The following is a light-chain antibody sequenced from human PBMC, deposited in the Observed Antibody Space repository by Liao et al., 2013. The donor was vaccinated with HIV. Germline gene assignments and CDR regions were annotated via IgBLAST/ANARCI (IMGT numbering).Light chain of an antibody. J-gene: IGLJ1*01. CDR1: ALPKQY. Sequence: SYELTQPPSVSVSPGQTARITCSGDALPKQYAFWYQRKPGQAPVLLIYHASDRPSGIPERFSGSNSGNTATLTISRVEPGDEADYYCQLWDSSSDHPYVFGTGTQVTVL. CDR2: HAS. V-gene: IGLV3-21*01. CDR3: QLWDSSSDHPYV.